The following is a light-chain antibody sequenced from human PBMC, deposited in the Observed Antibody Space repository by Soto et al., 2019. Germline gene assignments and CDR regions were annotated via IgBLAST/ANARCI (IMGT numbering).Light chain of an antibody. CDR2: SNN. V-gene: IGLV1-47*02. Sequence: SVLTQPPSASGTPGQRVTISCSGSSSNIGSNYVYWYQQLPGTAPKLLIYSNNQRPSGVPDRFSSSKSGTSASLAISGLRSEDEADYYCAAWDDSLSGSYVFGTGTKVTVL. CDR3: AAWDDSLSGSYV. J-gene: IGLJ1*01. CDR1: SSNIGSNY.